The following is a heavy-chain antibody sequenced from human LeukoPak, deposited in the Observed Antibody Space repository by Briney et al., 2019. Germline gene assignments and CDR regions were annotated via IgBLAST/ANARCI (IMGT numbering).Heavy chain of an antibody. J-gene: IGHJ5*02. V-gene: IGHV3-23*01. CDR3: VYSSSSVAIWFDP. CDR2: ISGSGGST. D-gene: IGHD6-6*01. Sequence: PGESLRLSCAASGFTFTSYAMSWVRQAPGKGLEWVSAISGSGGSTYYADSVKGRFTISRDNSKNTLYLQMNSLRAEDTAVYYCVYSSSSVAIWFDPWGQGTLVTVSS. CDR1: GFTFTSYA.